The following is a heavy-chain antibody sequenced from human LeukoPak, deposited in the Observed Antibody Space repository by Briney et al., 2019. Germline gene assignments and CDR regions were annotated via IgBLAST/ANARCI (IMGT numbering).Heavy chain of an antibody. J-gene: IGHJ6*03. Sequence: GGSLRLSCAASGSTFSNFDMYWVRQGPGRGLKWVSTIGVGGETHYPDSMRGRFTISRENAKNSLYLQINSLRAGDTAVYYCAREHCYGGNCYGWRYLDVWGKGTTVTVS. CDR2: IGVGGET. D-gene: IGHD2-15*01. V-gene: IGHV3-13*01. CDR3: AREHCYGGNCYGWRYLDV. CDR1: GSTFSNFD.